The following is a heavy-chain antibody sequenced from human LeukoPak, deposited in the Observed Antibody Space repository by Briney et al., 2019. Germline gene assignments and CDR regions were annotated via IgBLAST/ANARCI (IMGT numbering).Heavy chain of an antibody. V-gene: IGHV4-59*08. CDR1: GDSISTYY. CDR2: VFYSGDT. CDR3: GRLRNGDYAFDS. D-gene: IGHD4-17*01. J-gene: IGHJ4*02. Sequence: PSETLSLTCSVSGDSISTYYWSWIRQPPGKGLEWIGYVFYSGDTNYNPSLESRVTVSVDTSKNQFSLKLSSVTAADTAVYYCGRLRNGDYAFDSWGQGTLVTVSS.